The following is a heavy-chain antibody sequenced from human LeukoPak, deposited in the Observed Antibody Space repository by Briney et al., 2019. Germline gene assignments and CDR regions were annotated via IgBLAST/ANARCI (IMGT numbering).Heavy chain of an antibody. CDR2: INPNSGGT. J-gene: IGHJ6*03. CDR3: ASEGSTVTTLNYYYMDV. V-gene: IGHV1-2*02. CDR1: GYTFTGYY. Sequence: ASVKVSCKASGYTFTGYYMHWVRQAPGQGLEWMGWINPNSGGTNYAQKFQGRVTMTRDTSISTAYMELSRLRSDDTAVYYCASEGSTVTTLNYYYMDVWGKGTTVTVSS. D-gene: IGHD4-17*01.